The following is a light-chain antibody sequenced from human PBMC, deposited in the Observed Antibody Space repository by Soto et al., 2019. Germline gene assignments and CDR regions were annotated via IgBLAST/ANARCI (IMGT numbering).Light chain of an antibody. J-gene: IGLJ7*01. CDR3: QTWGTGSAIVV. V-gene: IGLV4-69*01. CDR1: SGHSNYA. CDR2: VNSGGSH. Sequence: QPVLTQSPSASASLGASVKLTCTLSSGHSNYAIAWPQQQPEKGPRYLMKVNSGGSHIKRDGIHDRFSGSSSEAERYLFISSLQSEDEADYYCQTWGTGSAIVVFGGGTQLTVL.